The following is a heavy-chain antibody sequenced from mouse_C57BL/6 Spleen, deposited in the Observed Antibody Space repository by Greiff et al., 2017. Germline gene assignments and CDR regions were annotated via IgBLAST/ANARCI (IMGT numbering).Heavy chain of an antibody. CDR1: GYAFSSYW. D-gene: IGHD2-1*01. CDR3: ASSHDGNYEGYYAMDY. Sequence: VKLVESGAELVKPGASVKISCKASGYAFSSYWMNWVKQRPGKGLEWIGQIYPGDGDTNYNGKFKGKATLTADKSSSTAYMQLSSLTSEDSAVDFCASSHDGNYEGYYAMDYWGQGTSVTVSS. CDR2: IYPGDGDT. V-gene: IGHV1-80*01. J-gene: IGHJ4*01.